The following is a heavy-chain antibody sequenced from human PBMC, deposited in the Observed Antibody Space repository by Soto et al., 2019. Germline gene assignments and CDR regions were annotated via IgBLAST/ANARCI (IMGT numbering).Heavy chain of an antibody. Sequence: QVQLVESGGGVVPPGRSLRVSCEASGFIFSTYGMHWVRQAPGKGLEWVAVIWYDGSNKYYGDTVKGRFTISRDNSKNTLDLQMNSLRVDDTAVYYCARAVGPFDYWGQGTPVTVSS. CDR3: ARAVGPFDY. CDR2: IWYDGSNK. D-gene: IGHD1-26*01. CDR1: GFIFSTYG. J-gene: IGHJ4*02. V-gene: IGHV3-33*01.